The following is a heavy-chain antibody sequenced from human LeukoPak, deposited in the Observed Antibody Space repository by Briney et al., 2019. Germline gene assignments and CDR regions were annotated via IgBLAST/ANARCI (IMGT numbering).Heavy chain of an antibody. J-gene: IGHJ4*02. CDR2: IRQDGSDK. CDR1: GFTFSSNW. Sequence: GGSLRLSCAASGFTFSSNWMSWVRQAPGKGLEWVANIRQDGSDKYYMDSVKGRFTISRDNAKNSLSLQMNSLRVEDTAVYYCARVRDCGDGGCYPHFDYWGQGVRVTVSS. V-gene: IGHV3-7*01. D-gene: IGHD2-15*01. CDR3: ARVRDCGDGGCYPHFDY.